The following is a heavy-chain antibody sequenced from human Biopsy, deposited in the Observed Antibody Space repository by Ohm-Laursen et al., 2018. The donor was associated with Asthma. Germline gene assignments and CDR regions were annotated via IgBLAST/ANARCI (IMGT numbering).Heavy chain of an antibody. CDR3: ARHWDWGSFFDY. CDR1: GGSFSGYY. Sequence: GTLSLTCAVYGGSFSGYYWGWIRQPPGKGLEWMGSISYTGSAYHNPSLKSRVTISVDTSKNHFSLKRSSVTAADTAVYYCARHWDWGSFFDYWGQGTPVTVSS. V-gene: IGHV4-39*01. J-gene: IGHJ4*02. D-gene: IGHD7-27*01. CDR2: ISYTGSA.